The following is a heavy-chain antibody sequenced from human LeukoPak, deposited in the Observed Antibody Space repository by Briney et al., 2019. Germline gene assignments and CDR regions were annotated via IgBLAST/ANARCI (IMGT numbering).Heavy chain of an antibody. CDR3: AKVFPELAVPIAVAGRDYYYGMDV. CDR1: GFTFSSYG. CDR2: IWHVENNK. D-gene: IGHD6-19*01. J-gene: IGHJ6*02. Sequence: GGSLRLSCAASGFTFSSYGMHWVRQAPGKGLEWVAVIWHVENNKYYADSVKGRFTISRDNSKNTLYLQMNSLRAEDTAVYYCAKVFPELAVPIAVAGRDYYYGMDVWGQGTTVTVSS. V-gene: IGHV3-33*06.